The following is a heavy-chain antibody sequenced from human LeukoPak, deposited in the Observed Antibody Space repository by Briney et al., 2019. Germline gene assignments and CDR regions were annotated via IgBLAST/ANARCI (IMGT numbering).Heavy chain of an antibody. Sequence: SETLSLTCTVSGGSISTSSYYWGWIRQPPGKGLEWIGHIYYSGSTYYNPSLKGRVTISLDRTKNQFSLQLSSVTAADTAVYYCARVAESITTSLNWFDPWGQGTLVTVSS. CDR2: IYYSGST. V-gene: IGHV4-39*07. CDR1: GGSISTSSYY. J-gene: IGHJ5*02. CDR3: ARVAESITTSLNWFDP. D-gene: IGHD3-22*01.